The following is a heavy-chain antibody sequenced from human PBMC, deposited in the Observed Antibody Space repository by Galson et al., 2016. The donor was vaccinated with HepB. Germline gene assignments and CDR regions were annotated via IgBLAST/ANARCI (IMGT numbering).Heavy chain of an antibody. CDR1: GFPFIHAW. J-gene: IGHJ3*01. Sequence: SLRLSCAVSGFPFIHAWMSWVRQAPGKGLEWVGRIKSKGGGGTIDYAAPVKGRFNISRDDSKNMLYLQMNSLRSEDTAVYYCAKVYLPPPNDAYDVWGQGTLVTVSS. V-gene: IGHV3-15*01. D-gene: IGHD2-8*01. CDR3: AKVYLPPPNDAYDV. CDR2: IKSKGGGGTI.